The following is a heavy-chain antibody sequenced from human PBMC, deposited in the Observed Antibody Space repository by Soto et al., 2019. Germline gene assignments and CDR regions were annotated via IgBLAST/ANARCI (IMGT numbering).Heavy chain of an antibody. J-gene: IGHJ6*02. Sequence: EVLLVESGGGLVKPGGSLRLSCAASGFTFSDYTINWVRQAPGKGLAWVSSISRSSAYIYYADSVKGRFTISRDNAKNSLYLQMNSLRVEDTAVYYCARDMKETTGTPFHYYGMDIWGQGTTVTVSS. CDR3: ARDMKETTGTPFHYYGMDI. V-gene: IGHV3-21*01. D-gene: IGHD1-1*01. CDR1: GFTFSDYT. CDR2: ISRSSAYI.